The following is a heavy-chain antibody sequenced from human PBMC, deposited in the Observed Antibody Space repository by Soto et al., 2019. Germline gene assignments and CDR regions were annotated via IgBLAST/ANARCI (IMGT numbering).Heavy chain of an antibody. V-gene: IGHV4-39*01. CDR1: GGSISSSSYY. J-gene: IGHJ4*02. CDR3: ARHVSEYGSGSYSQQLTPYYFDY. Sequence: QLQLQESGPGLVKPSETLSLTCTVSGGSISSSSYYWGWIRQPPGKGLEWIGSIYYSGSTYYNPSLKSRVTISVDTSKNQFSLKLSSVTAADTAVYYCARHVSEYGSGSYSQQLTPYYFDYWGQGTLVTVSS. D-gene: IGHD3-10*01. CDR2: IYYSGST.